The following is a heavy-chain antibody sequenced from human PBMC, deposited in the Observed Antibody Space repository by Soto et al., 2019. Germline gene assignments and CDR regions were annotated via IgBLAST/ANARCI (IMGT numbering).Heavy chain of an antibody. CDR3: VREMWTTYGTQTFFDF. CDR2: ISPNSGAT. D-gene: IGHD4-17*01. Sequence: QVQLVQSEGEVKQPGASVKLSCKASGYSFTSFGISWVRQAPGQGLEWMGWISPNSGATRYAQNLQGRVTMTTETSTTTAYLELRSLTSDDTALYYCVREMWTTYGTQTFFDFWGLGALVTVSS. J-gene: IGHJ4*02. CDR1: GYSFTSFG. V-gene: IGHV1-18*01.